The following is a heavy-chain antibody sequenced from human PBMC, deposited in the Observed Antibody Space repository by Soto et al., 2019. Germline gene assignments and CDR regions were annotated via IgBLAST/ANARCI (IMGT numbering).Heavy chain of an antibody. CDR3: AREDYGDYGGYFDY. Sequence: QLQLQESGSGLVKPSQTLSLTCTVSGGSIRTGGYSWSWIRQPPGKGLEWIGNTYHSGNPYYNPALQGRGTISVDGSQNQFSLKVSSGAAAGTGVYYCAREDYGDYGGYFDYWGQGSLVTVSS. J-gene: IGHJ4*02. CDR2: TYHSGNP. D-gene: IGHD4-17*01. CDR1: GGSIRTGGYS. V-gene: IGHV4-30-2*01.